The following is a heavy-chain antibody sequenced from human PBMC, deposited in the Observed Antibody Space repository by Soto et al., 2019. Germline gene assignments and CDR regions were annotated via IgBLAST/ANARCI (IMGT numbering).Heavy chain of an antibody. CDR3: VRDVDFCTSTFCYEGRQIEP. Sequence: ASVKVSCKASGYTFISYGISWVRQASGQGLEWMGWISTYNGNTNYAQRFQGRVSMTTDTSTSTAYMEMRSLRTDDTAIYYCVRDVDFCTSTFCYEGRQIEPWGQGTRVTVSS. J-gene: IGHJ5*02. CDR2: ISTYNGNT. D-gene: IGHD2-2*01. CDR1: GYTFISYG. V-gene: IGHV1-18*01.